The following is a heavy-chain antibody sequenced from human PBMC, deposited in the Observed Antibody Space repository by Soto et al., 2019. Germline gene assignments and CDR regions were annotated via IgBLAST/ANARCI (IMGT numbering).Heavy chain of an antibody. V-gene: IGHV5-51*01. Sequence: PGESLKICSTGCGYIFTSFLIGWVRQMPGKGLEWMGVIYPGDSDTRYSPSFQGQVTISADKSISTAYLQWSSLKASDTAMYYCTRQYNYGMDVWGQGTTVTVSS. J-gene: IGHJ6*02. CDR2: IYPGDSDT. CDR1: GYIFTSFL. CDR3: TRQYNYGMDV.